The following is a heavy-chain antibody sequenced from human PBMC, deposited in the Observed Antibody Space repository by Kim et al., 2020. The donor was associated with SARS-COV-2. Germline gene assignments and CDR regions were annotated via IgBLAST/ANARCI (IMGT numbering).Heavy chain of an antibody. D-gene: IGHD6-13*01. V-gene: IGHV1-2*02. CDR1: GYTFSGYY. Sequence: ASVKVSCKASGYTFSGYYMHWVRQAPGQGLEWMGWSNPNSGGTNYAQKFQGRVTMTRDTSISTAYMELSRLRSDDTAVYYCARVSSSWSGSTFDIWGQGTMVTVSS. J-gene: IGHJ3*02. CDR3: ARVSSSWSGSTFDI. CDR2: SNPNSGGT.